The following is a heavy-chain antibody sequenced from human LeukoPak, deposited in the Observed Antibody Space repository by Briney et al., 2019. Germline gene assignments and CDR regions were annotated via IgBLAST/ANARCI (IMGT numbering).Heavy chain of an antibody. CDR1: GYTFSSYG. Sequence: SCKASGYTFSSYGMHWVRQAPGKGPEWVAVISYDGSNKYYADSVKGRFTISRDNSKNTLYLQMNSLRAEDTAVYYCAKGVHDYGDVLPFDYWGQGTLVTVSS. D-gene: IGHD4-17*01. V-gene: IGHV3-30*18. CDR3: AKGVHDYGDVLPFDY. CDR2: ISYDGSNK. J-gene: IGHJ4*02.